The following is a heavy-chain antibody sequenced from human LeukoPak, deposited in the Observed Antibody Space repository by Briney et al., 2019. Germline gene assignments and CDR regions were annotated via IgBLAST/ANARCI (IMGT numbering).Heavy chain of an antibody. J-gene: IGHJ4*02. V-gene: IGHV4-39*01. D-gene: IGHD3-22*01. CDR2: IYYSGST. CDR1: GGSISSSSYY. Sequence: SETLSLTCTVSGGSISSSSYYWGWLRQPPGKGLEWIGSIYYSGSTYYNPSLKSRVTISVDTSKNQFSLKLSSVTAADTAVYYCASGDSSGYYYPYFDYWGQGTLVTVSS. CDR3: ASGDSSGYYYPYFDY.